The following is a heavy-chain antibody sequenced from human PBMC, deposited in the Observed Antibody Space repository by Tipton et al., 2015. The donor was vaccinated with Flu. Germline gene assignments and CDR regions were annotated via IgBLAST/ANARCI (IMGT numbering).Heavy chain of an antibody. Sequence: GSLRLSCAASGFTFSTFWMSWVRQAPGKGLEWVANINQDGSEKYYVDSVKGRFTISRGKAKNSLYLQMNSLRAEDTAVYYCAREEGHYYDTSGFFDYWGQGTLVTVSS. D-gene: IGHD3-22*01. J-gene: IGHJ4*02. CDR2: INQDGSEK. CDR3: AREEGHYYDTSGFFDY. V-gene: IGHV3-7*01. CDR1: GFTFSTFW.